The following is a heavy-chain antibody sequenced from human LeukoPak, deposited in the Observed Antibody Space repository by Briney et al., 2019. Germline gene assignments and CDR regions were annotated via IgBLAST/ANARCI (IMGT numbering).Heavy chain of an antibody. Sequence: SETLSLTCIVSGGSISSYYWSWIRQPAGKGLEWIGRFYTSGDTNYNPSLKSRVAMSTDTSKNQFSLSLSSVTAADTAVYYWARGRYCSATICTGGDAFDIWGHGTMVTVSS. D-gene: IGHD2-2*01. CDR3: ARGRYCSATICTGGDAFDI. J-gene: IGHJ3*02. CDR1: GGSISSYY. V-gene: IGHV4-4*07. CDR2: FYTSGDT.